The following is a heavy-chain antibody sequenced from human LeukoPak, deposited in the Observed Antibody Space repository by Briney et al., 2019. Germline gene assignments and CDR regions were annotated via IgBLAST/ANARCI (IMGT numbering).Heavy chain of an antibody. D-gene: IGHD2-2*02. CDR1: GYTFTTYG. CDR2: ISPYNGNT. Sequence: ASVKVSCKASGYTFTTYGINWVRQAPGQGLEWMGWISPYNGNTNYALKLQGRVTMTTETSTSTAYMELRSLRSDDTAVYYCARGAPGFDCSSTSCYTGDYWGQGTLVTVSS. CDR3: ARGAPGFDCSSTSCYTGDY. V-gene: IGHV1-18*01. J-gene: IGHJ4*02.